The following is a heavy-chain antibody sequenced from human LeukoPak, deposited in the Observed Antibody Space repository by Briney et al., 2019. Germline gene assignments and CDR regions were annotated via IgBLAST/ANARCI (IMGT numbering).Heavy chain of an antibody. CDR3: VATTYSDSVQFDY. CDR2: IKPSTGDT. J-gene: IGHJ4*02. Sequence: ASVKVSCKTSGYTFTAYYMHWVRQAPGQGLEWMGWIKPSTGDTNYAQNFQGRVAMTRDTSIATAYMELSRLRSDDTAIYYCVATTYSDSVQFDYWGQGTLVTVSS. CDR1: GYTFTAYY. V-gene: IGHV1-2*02. D-gene: IGHD4-11*01.